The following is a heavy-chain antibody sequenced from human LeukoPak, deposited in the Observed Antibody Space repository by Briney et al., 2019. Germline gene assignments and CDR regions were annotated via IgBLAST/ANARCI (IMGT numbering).Heavy chain of an antibody. CDR1: GDSVSSNSAA. CDR2: TYFRSKWYY. D-gene: IGHD3-16*01. Sequence: SQTLSLTCAISGDSVSSNSAAWIWFRQSPSRGLEWLARTYFRSKWYYDYAVSVKSRIVISPDTSKNQFSLRLNSVTPDDTAVYFCARSAVGGHNDFWGQGTLVTVSS. J-gene: IGHJ4*02. CDR3: ARSAVGGHNDF. V-gene: IGHV6-1*01.